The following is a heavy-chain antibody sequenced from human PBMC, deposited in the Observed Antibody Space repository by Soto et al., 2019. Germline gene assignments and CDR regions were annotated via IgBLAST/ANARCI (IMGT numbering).Heavy chain of an antibody. CDR3: ARCGGGLGYCSGGSCYSCYYGMDV. CDR2: IKQDGSEK. CDR1: GFTFSSYW. V-gene: IGHV3-7*01. Sequence: GGSLRLSCAASGFTFSSYWMSWVRQAPGKGLEWVANIKQDGSEKYYVDSVKGRFTISRDNAKNSLYLQMNSPRAEDTAVYYCARCGGGLGYCSGGSCYSCYYGMDVWGQGTTVTVSS. D-gene: IGHD2-15*01. J-gene: IGHJ6*02.